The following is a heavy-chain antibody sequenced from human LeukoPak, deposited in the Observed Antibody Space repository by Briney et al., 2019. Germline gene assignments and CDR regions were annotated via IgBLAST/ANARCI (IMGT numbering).Heavy chain of an antibody. V-gene: IGHV1-18*04. D-gene: IGHD3-3*01. CDR1: GYTFTGYY. J-gene: IGHJ4*02. CDR2: ISAYNGDT. CDR3: ARAESIFGVVIPRDDFDY. Sequence: ASVKVSCKASGYTFTGYYMHWVRQAPGQGLEWMGWISAYNGDTNYAQKLQGRVTMTTDTSTSTAYMELRSLRSDDTAVYYCARAESIFGVVIPRDDFDYWGQGTLVTVSS.